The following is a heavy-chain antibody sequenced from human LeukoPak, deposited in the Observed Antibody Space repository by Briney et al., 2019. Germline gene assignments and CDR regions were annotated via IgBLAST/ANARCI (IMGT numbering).Heavy chain of an antibody. V-gene: IGHV1-69*01. J-gene: IGHJ4*02. CDR1: GGTFSSYA. CDR2: IIPIFGTA. D-gene: IGHD6-13*01. CDR3: ASEHSSSWYDRPYYFDY. Sequence: GSSAKVSCKASGGTFSSYAISWVRQAPGQGLEWMGGIIPIFGTANYAQKFQGRVTITADESTSTAYMELSSLRSEDTAVYYCASEHSSSWYDRPYYFDYWGQGTLVTVSS.